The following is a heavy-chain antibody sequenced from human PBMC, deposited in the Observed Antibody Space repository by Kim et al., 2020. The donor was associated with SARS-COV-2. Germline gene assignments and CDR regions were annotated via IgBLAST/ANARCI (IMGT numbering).Heavy chain of an antibody. J-gene: IGHJ3*02. D-gene: IGHD3-22*01. V-gene: IGHV3-64D*06. CDR3: VKETYYYDSSGYISAFDI. Sequence: KGRLTISRDNYKNTLYLQMSSLRAEDTAVYYCVKETYYYDSSGYISAFDIWGQGTMVTVSS.